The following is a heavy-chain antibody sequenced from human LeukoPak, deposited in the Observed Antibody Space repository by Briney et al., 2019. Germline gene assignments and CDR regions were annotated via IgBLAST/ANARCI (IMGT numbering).Heavy chain of an antibody. V-gene: IGHV1-2*02. J-gene: IGHJ5*02. Sequence: GASVKVSCKASGYTFTGYYMHWVRQAPGQGLEWMGWINPNSGGTNYAQKFQGRVTMTRDTSITTAYMELNTLRSDDTAVYYCARDGGWYQLVYWFDPWGQGTLVTVSS. CDR1: GYTFTGYY. CDR2: INPNSGGT. D-gene: IGHD2-2*01. CDR3: ARDGGWYQLVYWFDP.